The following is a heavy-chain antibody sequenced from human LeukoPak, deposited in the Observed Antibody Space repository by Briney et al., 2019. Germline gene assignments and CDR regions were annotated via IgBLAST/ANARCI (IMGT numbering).Heavy chain of an antibody. CDR1: GYTLTELS. Sequence: ASVKVSCKVSGYTLTELSMHWVRQAPGKGLEWMGGFDPEDGETIYAQKFQGRVTMTRDTSISTAYMELSRLRSDDTAVYYCARWLQFPYYFDYWGQGTLVTVSS. CDR3: ARWLQFPYYFDY. CDR2: FDPEDGET. D-gene: IGHD5-24*01. J-gene: IGHJ4*02. V-gene: IGHV1-24*01.